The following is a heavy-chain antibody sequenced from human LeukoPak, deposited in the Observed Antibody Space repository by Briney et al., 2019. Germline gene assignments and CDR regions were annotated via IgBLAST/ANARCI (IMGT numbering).Heavy chain of an antibody. D-gene: IGHD6-6*01. V-gene: IGHV4-59*01. CDR3: ARGLAALGRFDP. J-gene: IGHJ5*02. CDR2: INYSGSN. CDR1: GGSISSYY. Sequence: PSETLSLTCTVAGGSISSYYWSWIRQPPGQVLEWIGYINYSGSNNYNPSLKSRVTISLDTSKSQFSLRFSSMTAADPALFYCARGLAALGRFDPWGQGILVPVSS.